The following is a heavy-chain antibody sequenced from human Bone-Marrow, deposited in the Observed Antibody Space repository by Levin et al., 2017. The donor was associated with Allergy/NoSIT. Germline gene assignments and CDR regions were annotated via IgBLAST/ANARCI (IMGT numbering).Heavy chain of an antibody. Sequence: SETLSLTCAVSGDSISSSNWWNWVRQSPGKGLEWIGERHPNGNTNYNPSLKSRVTISLDKSKNQASLELRSVTAADMAVYYCARVRAGCSSGSCYLDPWGQGTLVTVSS. D-gene: IGHD2-2*01. CDR1: GDSISSSNW. J-gene: IGHJ5*02. CDR3: ARVRAGCSSGSCYLDP. V-gene: IGHV4-4*02. CDR2: RHPNGNT.